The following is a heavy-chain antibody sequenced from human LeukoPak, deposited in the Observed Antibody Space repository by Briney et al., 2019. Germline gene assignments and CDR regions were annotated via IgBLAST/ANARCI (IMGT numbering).Heavy chain of an antibody. J-gene: IGHJ5*02. Sequence: GGSLGLSCTASGFAFSGSAVHWVRQSSEKGLEWVGHIDKESQFYATATAYAASVEGRFTISRDDSKNTAYLQMNSLKTEDTALYFCTRDSGTYNWLDPWGQGTLVTVSS. CDR3: TRDSGTYNWLDP. D-gene: IGHD1-26*01. V-gene: IGHV3-73*01. CDR2: IDKESQFYATAT. CDR1: GFAFSGSA.